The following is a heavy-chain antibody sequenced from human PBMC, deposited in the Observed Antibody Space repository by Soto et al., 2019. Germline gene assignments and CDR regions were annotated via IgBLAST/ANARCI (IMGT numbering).Heavy chain of an antibody. CDR3: ARHGYSSSWYGWRWFDP. Sequence: QLQLQESGPGLVKPSETLSLTCTVSGGSISSSSYYWGWIRQPPGKGLEWIGSIYYSGSTYYNPSLKSRVTISVDTSKNQFSLKRSSVTAADTAVYYCARHGYSSSWYGWRWFDPWGQGTLVTVSS. D-gene: IGHD6-13*01. CDR2: IYYSGST. J-gene: IGHJ5*02. CDR1: GGSISSSSYY. V-gene: IGHV4-39*01.